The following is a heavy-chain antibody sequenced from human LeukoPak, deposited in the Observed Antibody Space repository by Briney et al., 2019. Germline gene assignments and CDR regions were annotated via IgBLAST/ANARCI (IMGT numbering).Heavy chain of an antibody. CDR2: TSGSGIST. V-gene: IGHV3-23*01. J-gene: IGHJ5*02. D-gene: IGHD4-17*01. CDR1: GFTFSSYA. CDR3: AKDRYGDYARWFDP. Sequence: GGSLRLSCAASGFTFSSYAMSWVRQAPGKGLEWVSGTSGSGISTYYADSVKGRFTISRDNSKNTLYLQMNSLRAEDTAVYYCAKDRYGDYARWFDPWGQGTLVTVSS.